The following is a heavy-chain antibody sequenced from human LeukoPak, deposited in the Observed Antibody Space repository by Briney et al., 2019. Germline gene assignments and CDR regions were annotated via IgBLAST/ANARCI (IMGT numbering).Heavy chain of an antibody. CDR2: IIPILGIA. J-gene: IGHJ4*02. CDR3: ARLGGLGEYDYGDY. D-gene: IGHD3-16*01. Sequence: ASVKVSCKASGGTFSSYAISWVRQAPGQGLEWMGRIIPILGIANYAQKFQGRVTITADKSTSTAYMELSSLRSEDTAVYYCARLGGLGEYDYGDYWGQGALVIVSS. V-gene: IGHV1-69*04. CDR1: GGTFSSYA.